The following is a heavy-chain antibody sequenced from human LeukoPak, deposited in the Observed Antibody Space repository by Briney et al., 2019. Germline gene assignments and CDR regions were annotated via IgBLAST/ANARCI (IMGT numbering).Heavy chain of an antibody. CDR3: ARHPPEYYDSSGFAFDL. V-gene: IGHV4-59*08. D-gene: IGHD3-22*01. Sequence: PSEALSLTCTVSGGSISGCYWSWIRQSPGRALEWIGYIYVSGATRYNPSLESRVSISEDTSKNQFSLRLSSVTAADTAVYFCARHPPEYYDSSGFAFDLWGQGTMVTVSS. CDR2: IYVSGAT. CDR1: GGSISGCY. J-gene: IGHJ3*01.